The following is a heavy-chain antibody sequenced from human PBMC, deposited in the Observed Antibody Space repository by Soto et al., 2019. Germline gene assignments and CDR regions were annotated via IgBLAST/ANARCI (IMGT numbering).Heavy chain of an antibody. J-gene: IGHJ4*02. CDR3: AAAHIVGATPFDY. D-gene: IGHD1-26*01. V-gene: IGHV1-58*01. Sequence: GASVKVSCKASGFTFTSSAVQWGRQARGQRLEWIGWIVVGSGNTNYAQKFQERVTITRDMSTSTAYMELSSLRSEDTAVYYCAAAHIVGATPFDYWGQGTLVTVSS. CDR1: GFTFTSSA. CDR2: IVVGSGNT.